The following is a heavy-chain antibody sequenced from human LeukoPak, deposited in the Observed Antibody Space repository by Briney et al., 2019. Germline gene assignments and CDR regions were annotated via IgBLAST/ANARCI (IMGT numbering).Heavy chain of an antibody. CDR3: ARDDYDFWSGYGYYYMDV. D-gene: IGHD3-3*01. V-gene: IGHV3-7*01. J-gene: IGHJ6*03. CDR1: RFTFSNYW. Sequence: GGSLRLSCAASRFTFSNYWMSWVRQAPWKGLEWVANIKQDGSEKYYVDSVKGRFTISRDNAKNSLYLQMNSLRAEDTAVYYCARDDYDFWSGYGYYYMDVWGKGTTVTVSS. CDR2: IKQDGSEK.